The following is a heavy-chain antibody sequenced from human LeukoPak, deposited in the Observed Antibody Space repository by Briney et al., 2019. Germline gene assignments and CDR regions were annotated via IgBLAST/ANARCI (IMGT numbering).Heavy chain of an antibody. D-gene: IGHD1-1*01. CDR1: GGSISSNNW. CDR2: IYHSGSP. Sequence: PSETLSLTCAVSGGSISSNNWWGWVRQPPGKGLEWIGEIYHSGSPNYNPSLKSRVTISVDKSRNHFSLDLSSVTAADTAVYYCARVNINNWHSCDYWGQGTLVTVSS. V-gene: IGHV4-4*02. CDR3: ARVNINNWHSCDY. J-gene: IGHJ4*02.